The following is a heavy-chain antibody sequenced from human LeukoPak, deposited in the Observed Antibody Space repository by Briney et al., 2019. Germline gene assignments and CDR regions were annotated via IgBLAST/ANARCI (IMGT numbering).Heavy chain of an antibody. CDR1: GGSISSGDYY. CDR2: IYYSGST. D-gene: IGHD3-22*01. Sequence: PSETLSPTCTVSGGSISSGDYYWSWIRQPPGKGLEWIGYIYYSGSTYYNPSLKSRVTISVDTSKNQFSLKLSSVTAADTAVYYCARDQKYYYDSSGNFWGQGTMVTVSS. J-gene: IGHJ3*01. CDR3: ARDQKYYYDSSGNF. V-gene: IGHV4-30-4*08.